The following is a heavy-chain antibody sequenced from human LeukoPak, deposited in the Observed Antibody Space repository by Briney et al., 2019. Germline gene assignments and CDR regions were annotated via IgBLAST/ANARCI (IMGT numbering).Heavy chain of an antibody. J-gene: IGHJ4*02. V-gene: IGHV3-21*01. CDR3: ARDLVVVVAATRDY. CDR1: GFTFSSYS. D-gene: IGHD2-15*01. Sequence: GGSLRLSCAASGFTFSSYSMNWVRQAPGKGLEWVSSISSSSSYIYYADSVKGRFTISRDNAKNSLYLQMNSLRAEDTAVYYCARDLVVVVAATRDYWGQGTLVTVSS. CDR2: ISSSSSYI.